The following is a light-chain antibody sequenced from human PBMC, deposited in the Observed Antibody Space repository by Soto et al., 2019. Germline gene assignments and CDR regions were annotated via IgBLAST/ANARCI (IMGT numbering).Light chain of an antibody. J-gene: IGKJ1*01. CDR3: QQRSNWPPT. CDR1: QNVGNN. CDR2: GAS. Sequence: EIVMTQSPATLSVSPGERAALSCRASQNVGNNLVWYQQKPGQAPRLLIYGASTRAAGIPARFSGSGSGTDFTLTISSLEPEDFAVYYCQQRSNWPPTFGQGTKVDI. V-gene: IGKV3-11*01.